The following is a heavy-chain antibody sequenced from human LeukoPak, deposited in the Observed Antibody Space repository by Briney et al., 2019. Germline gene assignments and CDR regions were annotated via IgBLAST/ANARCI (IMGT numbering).Heavy chain of an antibody. CDR1: GGSISSSLYY. J-gene: IGHJ6*03. Sequence: SETLSLTCTVSGGSISSSLYYWGWIRQPPGKGLEWIGTIYYSGSAHYNPSLKSRVTISVDTSKNHFSLKMSSVTAADTAVYYCAREAAGYYYMDVWGKGTTVTVSS. V-gene: IGHV4-39*07. CDR2: IYYSGSA. D-gene: IGHD6-25*01. CDR3: AREAAGYYYMDV.